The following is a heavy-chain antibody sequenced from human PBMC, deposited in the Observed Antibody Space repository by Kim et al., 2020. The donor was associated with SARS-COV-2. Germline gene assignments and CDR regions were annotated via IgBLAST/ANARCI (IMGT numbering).Heavy chain of an antibody. CDR3: TTGPPYSSGWYVMVDY. D-gene: IGHD6-19*01. CDR2: IRSKAYGGTT. CDR1: GFTFGDYA. Sequence: GGSLRLSCTASGFTFGDYAMSWFRQAPGKGLEWVGFIRSKAYGGTTEYAASVKGRFTISRDDSKSIAYLQMNSLKTEDTAVYYCTTGPPYSSGWYVMVDYWGQGTLVTVSS. J-gene: IGHJ4*02. V-gene: IGHV3-49*03.